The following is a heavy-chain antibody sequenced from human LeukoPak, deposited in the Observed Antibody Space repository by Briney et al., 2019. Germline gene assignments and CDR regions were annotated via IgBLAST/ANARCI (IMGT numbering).Heavy chain of an antibody. CDR2: TYHSGGS. CDR3: ARDLRMGGPWRQFDY. Sequence: SETLSPAFSIYRYSLRCGLYWACIRQPPGKGREWLGITYHSGGSYYNPSLKSRVSISVDTSKNQFSLQLNSLTAADTAVYYCARDLRMGGPWRQFDYWGQGTLVTVSS. CDR1: RYSLRCGLY. D-gene: IGHD3-16*01. J-gene: IGHJ4*02. V-gene: IGHV4-38-2*02.